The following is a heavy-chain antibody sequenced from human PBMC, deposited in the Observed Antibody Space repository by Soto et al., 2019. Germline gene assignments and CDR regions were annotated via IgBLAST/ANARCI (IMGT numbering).Heavy chain of an antibody. D-gene: IGHD6-19*01. CDR2: IKQDGSEK. Sequence: EVQLVESGGGLVQPGGSLRLSCAASGFSFSGHWMGWVRQAPGKGLEWVANIKQDGSEKYYADSVKGRFTISRDNAKNSLYLQMDSLRAEDTAVYYCASWTYHSGWYLDSWGQGTLVTVSS. CDR3: ASWTYHSGWYLDS. V-gene: IGHV3-7*03. J-gene: IGHJ4*02. CDR1: GFSFSGHW.